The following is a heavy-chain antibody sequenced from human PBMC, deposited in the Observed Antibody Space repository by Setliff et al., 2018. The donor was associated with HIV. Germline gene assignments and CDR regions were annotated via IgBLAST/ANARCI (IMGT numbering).Heavy chain of an antibody. CDR2: VSSRGDT. V-gene: IGHV4-4*07. CDR3: AGFGELLDYYYGMDV. Sequence: PSETLSLTCTVSDSGTYYWSWIRQPAGKGLEWIGRVSSRGDTNYNPSLKSRVTMSIDTSKNQFSLKLSSVTAADTAVYYCAGFGELLDYYYGMDVWGQGTTVTVS. J-gene: IGHJ6*02. D-gene: IGHD3-10*01. CDR1: DSGTYY.